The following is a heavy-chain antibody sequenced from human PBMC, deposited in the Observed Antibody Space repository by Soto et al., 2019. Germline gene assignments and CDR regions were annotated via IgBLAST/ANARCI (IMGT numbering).Heavy chain of an antibody. V-gene: IGHV1-2*02. CDR1: GYTFTGYY. Sequence: ASVKVSCKASGYTFTGYYLHWVRQAPGQGLEWMGWINPNSGGTNYAQKFQGRVTMTRDTSISTAYMELSRLRSDDTAVYYCARGNYYDSSGLYWGQGTLVTVSS. J-gene: IGHJ4*02. D-gene: IGHD3-22*01. CDR3: ARGNYYDSSGLY. CDR2: INPNSGGT.